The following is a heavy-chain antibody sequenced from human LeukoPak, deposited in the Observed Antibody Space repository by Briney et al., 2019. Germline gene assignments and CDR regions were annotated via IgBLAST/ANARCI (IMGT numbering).Heavy chain of an antibody. CDR2: IYYSGST. CDR3: ARGLAVRGVIITTHYYYYGMDV. V-gene: IGHV4-30-4*08. Sequence: KPSETLSLTCTVSGGSISSGDYYWSWIRQPPGKGLEWIGYIYYSGSTYYNPSLKSRVTISVDTSKNQFSLKLSSVTAADTAVYYCARGLAVRGVIITTHYYYYGMDVWGQGTTVTVSS. D-gene: IGHD3-10*01. CDR1: GGSISSGDYY. J-gene: IGHJ6*02.